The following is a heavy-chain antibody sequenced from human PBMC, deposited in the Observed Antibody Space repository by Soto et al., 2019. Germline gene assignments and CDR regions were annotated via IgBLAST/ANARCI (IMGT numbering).Heavy chain of an antibody. Sequence: EVQLVESGGGLVKHGGSLRLSCAASGFMFRSYSMNWVRQAPGKGLEWVSSISSSSGYIFYADSVKGRFTISRDNAETSLSLEMNSLRAEDTAVYYCARGDTSGWSNLDYYYYGMAVWGQGTTVIFS. V-gene: IGHV3-21*01. D-gene: IGHD6-13*01. CDR2: ISSSSGYI. CDR1: GFMFRSYS. J-gene: IGHJ6*02. CDR3: ARGDTSGWSNLDYYYYGMAV.